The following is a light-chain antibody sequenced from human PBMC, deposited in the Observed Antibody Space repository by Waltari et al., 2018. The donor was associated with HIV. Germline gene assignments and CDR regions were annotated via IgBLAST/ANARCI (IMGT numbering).Light chain of an antibody. CDR3: QAWDSSTVV. CDR2: QDS. J-gene: IGLJ2*01. Sequence: SYELTQPPPVSVSPRQTSSIPCSGDKLGDKYASWYQQKPGQSPVVVIYQDSKRPSGIPERFSGSNSGNTATLTISGTQAMDEADYYCQAWDSSTVVFGGGTK. CDR1: KLGDKY. V-gene: IGLV3-1*01.